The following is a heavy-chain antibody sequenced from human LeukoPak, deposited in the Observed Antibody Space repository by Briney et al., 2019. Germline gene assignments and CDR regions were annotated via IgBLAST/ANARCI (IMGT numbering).Heavy chain of an antibody. D-gene: IGHD1-26*01. CDR2: IYSSGST. J-gene: IGHJ4*01. CDR3: ARDGLRYGSPFDY. CDR1: GGSISSYY. Sequence: NTSETLSLTCTVSGGSISSYYWSGIRQPPGKALEWIGYIYSSGSTNYNPSLKSRVTMSVDTSKNQFSLKLSSVAAADTAVYYCARDGLRYGSPFDYWGHGILVTVSS. V-gene: IGHV4-59*01.